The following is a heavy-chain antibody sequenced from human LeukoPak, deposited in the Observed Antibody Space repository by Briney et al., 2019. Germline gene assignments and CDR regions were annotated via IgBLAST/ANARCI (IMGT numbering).Heavy chain of an antibody. CDR2: IYYSGST. Sequence: SETLSLTCTVSGGSISSSSYYCGWIRQPPGKGLEWIGSIYYSGSTYYNPSLKSRVTISVDTSKNQFSLKLSSVTAADTAVYYCARFSHYYDSSGYLDYWGQGTLVTVSS. V-gene: IGHV4-39*07. J-gene: IGHJ4*02. D-gene: IGHD3-22*01. CDR3: ARFSHYYDSSGYLDY. CDR1: GGSISSSSYY.